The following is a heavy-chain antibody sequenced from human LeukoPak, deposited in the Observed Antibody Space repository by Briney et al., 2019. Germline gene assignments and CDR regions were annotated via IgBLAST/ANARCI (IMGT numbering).Heavy chain of an antibody. CDR3: ARYPRCGGDCASGYFDQ. Sequence: GGSLRLSCAGTGSGFTFSSYAMSWVRQAPGKGLEWLSSITDNGGSTYYADSVKGRFTISRDNSKNTLYLQMNSLRAEDTAVYYCARYPRCGGDCASGYFDQWGQGTLVTVSS. V-gene: IGHV3-23*01. J-gene: IGHJ4*02. CDR1: GFTFSSYA. D-gene: IGHD2-21*02. CDR2: ITDNGGST.